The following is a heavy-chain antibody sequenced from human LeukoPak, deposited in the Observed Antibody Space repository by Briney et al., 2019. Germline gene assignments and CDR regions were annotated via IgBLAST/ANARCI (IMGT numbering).Heavy chain of an antibody. V-gene: IGHV3-74*01. CDR1: GFTFSRYW. CDR3: ASETYYYGSGSYYKGQF. J-gene: IGHJ4*02. CDR2: INGDGTIT. D-gene: IGHD3-10*01. Sequence: GGSLRLSCTASGFTFSRYWMHWVRQAPGKGLVGVSRINGDGTITTYADSVKGRFTVSRDNAKNTLYLQMNSLRAEDTAVYYCASETYYYGSGSYYKGQFWGQGTLVAVSS.